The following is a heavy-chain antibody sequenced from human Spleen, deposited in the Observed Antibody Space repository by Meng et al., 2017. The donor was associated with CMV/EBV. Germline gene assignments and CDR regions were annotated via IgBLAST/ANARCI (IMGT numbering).Heavy chain of an antibody. CDR2: IKCDGSET. D-gene: IGHD2-2*01. V-gene: IGHV3-52*01. J-gene: IGHJ4*02. CDR3: ARDYCSSISCRFDY. Sequence: GGSLRLSCAASGFIFSSSWMHWVCQAPEKGLEWVADIKCDGSETYYVDSVRGRFTISRDNAKNSLFLQMNSLRVEDTAVYYCARDYCSSISCRFDYWGQGTLVTVSS. CDR1: GFIFSSSW.